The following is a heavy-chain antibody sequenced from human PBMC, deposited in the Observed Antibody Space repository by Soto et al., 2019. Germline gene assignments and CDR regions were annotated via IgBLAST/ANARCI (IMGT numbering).Heavy chain of an antibody. CDR3: ARLTVATLDY. J-gene: IGHJ4*02. D-gene: IGHD4-17*01. CDR2: IYYSGST. Sequence: SETLSLTCTVSGGSISSSSYYWGWIRQPPGKGLEWIGSIYYSGSTYYNPSLKSRVTISVDTSKNQFSLKLSSVTAADTAVYYCARLTVATLDYWGQGTLVTVSS. V-gene: IGHV4-39*01. CDR1: GGSISSSSYY.